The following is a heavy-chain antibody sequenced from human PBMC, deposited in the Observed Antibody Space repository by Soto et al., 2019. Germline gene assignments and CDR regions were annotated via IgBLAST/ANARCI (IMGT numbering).Heavy chain of an antibody. J-gene: IGHJ4*01. V-gene: IGHV3-15*07. CDR3: TTDSYSTIIIVRFDY. CDR2: MKSKTAGGTT. Sequence: EVQLVESGGGLVKPGGSLRLSCAASGFTFSNAWINWVRQAPGKGLEWVGRMKSKTAGGTTDYAEPVKGRFAISRDESNNMVYLQMNSLKIEDTAVYYCTTDSYSTIIIVRFDYWGHGTLVTVSS. D-gene: IGHD3-22*01. CDR1: GFTFSNAW.